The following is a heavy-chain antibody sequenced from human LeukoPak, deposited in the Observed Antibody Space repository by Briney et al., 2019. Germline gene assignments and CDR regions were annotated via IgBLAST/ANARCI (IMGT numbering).Heavy chain of an antibody. J-gene: IGHJ5*02. CDR3: ARDQPGTDTMRRT. Sequence: GGSLRLSCVASGYTFVHFSMHGGPHGPGKGLRWVAFVVGEQTDKNYSGSVKGRFTISTDNSRNTQLMEMNSMRPDDTAVYYCARDQPGTDTMRRTWGQGTLVTVSS. D-gene: IGHD7-27*01. V-gene: IGHV3-30*04. CDR2: VVGEQTDK. CDR1: GYTFVHFS.